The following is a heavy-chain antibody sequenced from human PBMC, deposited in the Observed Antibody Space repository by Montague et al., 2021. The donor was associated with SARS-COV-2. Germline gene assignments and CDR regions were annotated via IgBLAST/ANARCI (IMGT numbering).Heavy chain of an antibody. Sequence: SETLSLTCTVSGGSISSSSYYRGWIRQPPGKGLEWIGSIYYSGSTYYNPSLKSRVTISVDTSKNQFSLKLSSVTAADTAVYYCARLPDLLLGFGEALDYWGQGTLVTVSS. D-gene: IGHD3-10*01. CDR1: GGSISSSSYY. CDR3: ARLPDLLLGFGEALDY. V-gene: IGHV4-39*01. J-gene: IGHJ4*02. CDR2: IYYSGST.